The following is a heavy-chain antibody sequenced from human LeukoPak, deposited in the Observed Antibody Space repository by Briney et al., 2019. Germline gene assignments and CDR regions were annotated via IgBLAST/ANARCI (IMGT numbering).Heavy chain of an antibody. J-gene: IGHJ4*02. D-gene: IGHD3-3*01. V-gene: IGHV3-48*03. CDR3: ARSDCSDY. CDR1: GFTFSSYE. CDR2: INNGGNII. Sequence: GGSLRLSCAASGFTFSSYEMNWFRQAPGKGLEWISYINNGGNIIYYADSVKGRFTTSRDDAQNSLYLQTNSLRAEDTAFYYCARSDCSDYWGQGTLVTVSS.